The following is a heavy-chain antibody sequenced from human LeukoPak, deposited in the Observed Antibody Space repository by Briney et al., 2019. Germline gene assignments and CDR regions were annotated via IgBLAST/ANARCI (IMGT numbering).Heavy chain of an antibody. CDR3: AKDQGYGDYEMDYYGMDV. V-gene: IGHV3-23*01. CDR1: GFTFSSYA. CDR2: ISGSGGST. D-gene: IGHD4-17*01. Sequence: GGSLRLSCAASGFTFSSYAMHWVRQAPGKGLEWVSAISGSGGSTYYADSVKGRFTISRDNSKNTLYLQMNSLRAEDTAVYYCAKDQGYGDYEMDYYGMDVWGQGTTVTVSS. J-gene: IGHJ6*02.